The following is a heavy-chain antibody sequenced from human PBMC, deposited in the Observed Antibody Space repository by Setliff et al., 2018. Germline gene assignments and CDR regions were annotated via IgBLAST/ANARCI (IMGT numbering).Heavy chain of an antibody. Sequence: GGSLRLSCSVSGITFKNAWMTWVRQAPGKGPEWLASINPHASEKYYVDSVKGRFTISRDNAKNSLSLQMNSLRTEDTAVYYCFGAGTCSYWGQGTQVTVSS. CDR1: GITFKNAW. D-gene: IGHD3-10*01. CDR2: INPHASEK. J-gene: IGHJ4*02. CDR3: FGAGTCSY. V-gene: IGHV3-7*01.